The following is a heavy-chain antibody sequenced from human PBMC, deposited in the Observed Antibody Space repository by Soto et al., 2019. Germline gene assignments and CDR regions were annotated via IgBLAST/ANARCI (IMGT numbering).Heavy chain of an antibody. V-gene: IGHV3-21*01. CDR3: APQSILTTHHDY. CDR2: ISSSGGST. D-gene: IGHD3-22*01. Sequence: PGGSLRLSCAASGFTFNVYSMNWVRQAPGKGLEWVSSISSSGGSTYYADSVKGRFTISRDNAKNSLYLQMNSLRAEDTAVYYCAPQSILTTHHDYWGQGTLVTVSS. J-gene: IGHJ4*02. CDR1: GFTFNVYS.